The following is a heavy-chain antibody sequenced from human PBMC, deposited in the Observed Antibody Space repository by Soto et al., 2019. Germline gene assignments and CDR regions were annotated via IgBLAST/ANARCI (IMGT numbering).Heavy chain of an antibody. CDR1: GFTFSSYA. V-gene: IGHV3-30-3*01. J-gene: IGHJ4*02. CDR3: ARVAGGYYVLFDY. Sequence: QVQLVESGGGVVQPGRSLRLSCAASGFTFSSYAMHWVRQAPGKGLEWVAVISYDGSNKYYADSVKGRFTISRDNSKNTLYLQMNSLRAEDTAVYYCARVAGGYYVLFDYWGQGTLVTVSS. D-gene: IGHD3-10*02. CDR2: ISYDGSNK.